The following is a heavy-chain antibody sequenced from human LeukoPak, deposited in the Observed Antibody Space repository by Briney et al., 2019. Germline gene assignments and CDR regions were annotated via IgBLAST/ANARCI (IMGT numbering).Heavy chain of an antibody. CDR2: IHYSGST. J-gene: IGHJ6*02. D-gene: IGHD4-17*01. Sequence: SETLSLTCTVSGGSISNSYWSWIRQPPGKGLEWIGYIHYSGSTNYNPSLKCRVTMSVDTSKNQFSLKLSSVTAADTAVYYCARVKGDYRGYYYYGMDVWGQGTTVTVSS. CDR1: GGSISNSY. CDR3: ARVKGDYRGYYYYGMDV. V-gene: IGHV4-59*12.